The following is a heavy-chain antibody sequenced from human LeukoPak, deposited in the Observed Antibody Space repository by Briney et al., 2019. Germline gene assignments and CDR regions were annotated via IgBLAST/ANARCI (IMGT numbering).Heavy chain of an antibody. CDR3: ARGAYYYDSSGYRKQNWFDP. CDR2: IHPGDSDT. Sequence: GESLKISCKGSGYTFTSYWIGWVRQMPGKGLEWMGIIHPGDSDTRYSPSFQGQVTISADTSISTAYMELSRLRSDDTAVYYCARGAYYYDSSGYRKQNWFDPWGQGTLVTVSS. J-gene: IGHJ5*02. V-gene: IGHV5-51*01. CDR1: GYTFTSYW. D-gene: IGHD3-22*01.